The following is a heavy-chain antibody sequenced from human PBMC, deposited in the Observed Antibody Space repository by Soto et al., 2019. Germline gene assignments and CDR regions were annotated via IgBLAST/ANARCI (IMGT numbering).Heavy chain of an antibody. CDR2: IYSGGST. Sequence: EVQLVESGGGLVQPGGSLRLSCAASEFTVSSNYMSWVRQAPGKGLEWVSVIYSGGSTYYADSVKGRFTISRDNSKNTLYLQMNGLRAEDTAVYYCARALQGAARAFEMWGQGTMVTVSS. J-gene: IGHJ3*02. V-gene: IGHV3-66*01. CDR1: EFTVSSNY. CDR3: ARALQGAARAFEM. D-gene: IGHD1-26*01.